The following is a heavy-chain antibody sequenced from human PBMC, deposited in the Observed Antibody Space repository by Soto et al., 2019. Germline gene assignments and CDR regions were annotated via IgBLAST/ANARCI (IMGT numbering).Heavy chain of an antibody. V-gene: IGHV3-48*01. CDR3: AVVVVVAATPSDY. CDR1: GFTFSSYS. CDR2: ISSSSSTI. D-gene: IGHD2-15*01. J-gene: IGHJ4*02. Sequence: GGSLRLSCAASGFTFSSYSMNWVRQAPGKGLEWVSYISSSSSTIYYADSVKGRFTISRDNAKNSLYLQMNNLRAEDTAVYYCAVVVVVAATPSDYWGQGTLVTVSS.